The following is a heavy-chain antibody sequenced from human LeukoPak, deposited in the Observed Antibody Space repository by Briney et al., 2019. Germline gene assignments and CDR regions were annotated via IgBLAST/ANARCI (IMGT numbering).Heavy chain of an antibody. CDR2: ISYDGSNK. J-gene: IGHJ6*04. CDR1: GFTFSSYA. D-gene: IGHD2-15*01. V-gene: IGHV3-30*04. Sequence: GGSLRLSCAASGFTFSSYAMHWGRQAPGKGLEWVAVISYDGSNKYYADSVKGRFTISRDNSKNTLYLQMNSLRAEDTAVYYCARGFYCSGGSCYSYFDYYYYYGMDVWGKGTTVTVSS. CDR3: ARGFYCSGGSCYSYFDYYYYYGMDV.